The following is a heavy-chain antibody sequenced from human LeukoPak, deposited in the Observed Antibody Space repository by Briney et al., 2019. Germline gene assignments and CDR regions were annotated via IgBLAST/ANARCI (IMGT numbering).Heavy chain of an antibody. J-gene: IGHJ4*02. D-gene: IGHD3-22*01. V-gene: IGHV4-38-2*02. Sequence: SETLSLTCTVSGYSISSGYYWGWIRQPPGKGLEWIGSIYHSGSTYYNPSLKSRVTISVDTSKNQFSLKLSSVTAADTAVYYCARAWTYYYDSSGYYFDYWGQGTLVTVSS. CDR3: ARAWTYYYDSSGYYFDY. CDR2: IYHSGST. CDR1: GYSISSGYY.